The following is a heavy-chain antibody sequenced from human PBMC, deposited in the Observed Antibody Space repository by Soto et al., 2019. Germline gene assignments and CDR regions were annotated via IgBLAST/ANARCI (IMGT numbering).Heavy chain of an antibody. CDR3: AREDCSSTSCYFVY. V-gene: IGHV4-59*01. Sequence: SETLSLTCTVSGGSISSYYWSWIRQPPGKGLEWIGYIYYSGSTNYNPSLKSRVTISVDTSKNQFSLKLSSVTAADTAVYYCAREDCSSTSCYFVYWGQGTLVTVSS. CDR1: GGSISSYY. D-gene: IGHD2-2*01. J-gene: IGHJ4*02. CDR2: IYYSGST.